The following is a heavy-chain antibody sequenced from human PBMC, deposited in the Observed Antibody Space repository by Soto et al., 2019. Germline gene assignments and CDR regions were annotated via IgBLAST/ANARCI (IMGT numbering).Heavy chain of an antibody. CDR2: IYYSGST. D-gene: IGHD3-10*01. J-gene: IGHJ4*02. CDR1: GGSISSYY. CDR3: ARAAVRGRYYFDY. V-gene: IGHV4-59*01. Sequence: SETLSLTCTVSGGSISSYYWSWIRQPPGKGLEWIGYIYYSGSTNYNPSLKSRVTISVDTSKNQLSLKLSSVTAADTAVYYCARAAVRGRYYFDYWGQGTLVTVS.